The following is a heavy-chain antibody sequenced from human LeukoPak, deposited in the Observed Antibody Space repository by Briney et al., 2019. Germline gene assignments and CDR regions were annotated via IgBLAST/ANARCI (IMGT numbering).Heavy chain of an antibody. CDR3: AREVIMITFGGAPGWFDP. D-gene: IGHD3-16*01. J-gene: IGHJ5*02. CDR1: GGTFSSYA. V-gene: IGHV1-69*06. Sequence: SVKVSCKASGGTFSSYAISWVRQASGQGLEWMGGIIPIFGTANYAQNFQGRVTITADKSTSTAYMELSSLRSEDTAVYYCAREVIMITFGGAPGWFDPWGQGTLVTVSS. CDR2: IIPIFGTA.